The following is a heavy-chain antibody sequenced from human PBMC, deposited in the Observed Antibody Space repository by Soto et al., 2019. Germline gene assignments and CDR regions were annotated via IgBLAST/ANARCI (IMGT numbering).Heavy chain of an antibody. D-gene: IGHD2-2*01. CDR1: GFTFNDAW. V-gene: IGHV3-15*01. CDR3: TTERCTGTNCYVKNAFDS. Sequence: GGSLRLSCAASGFTFNDAWMTWVRQAPGKGLEWVGRIKTKTDGGTTDYAAPVKGRFTISRDDSKNTVHLQMNSLKIEDTGVYYCTTERCTGTNCYVKNAFDSWGQGTMVTVSS. J-gene: IGHJ3*02. CDR2: IKTKTDGGTT.